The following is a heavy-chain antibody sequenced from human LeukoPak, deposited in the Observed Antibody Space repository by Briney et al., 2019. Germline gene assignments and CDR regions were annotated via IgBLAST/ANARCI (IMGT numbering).Heavy chain of an antibody. Sequence: SQTLSLTCAISGDSVSSNSATWHWIRQSPSRGLEWPGRTYYRSKWYNDYAVSVKSRITIKADTSKNQFSLQLSSVTPEDTAVYYCARGGEQVNYYGMDVWGQGTTVTVSS. CDR2: TYYRSKWYN. J-gene: IGHJ6*02. V-gene: IGHV6-1*01. CDR1: GDSVSSNSAT. CDR3: ARGGEQVNYYGMDV. D-gene: IGHD1-26*01.